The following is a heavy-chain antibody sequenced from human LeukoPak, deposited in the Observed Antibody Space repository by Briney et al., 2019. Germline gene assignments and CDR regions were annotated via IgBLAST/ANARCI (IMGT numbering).Heavy chain of an antibody. D-gene: IGHD2-15*01. J-gene: IGHJ4*02. Sequence: PGGSLRLSCAASGFTFSSYSMNWVRQAPGKGLEWVSYISSSSSTIYYAGSVKGRFTISRDNAKNSLYLQMNSLRAEDTALYYCARSYCSGSNCLNFDYWGQGTLVTVSS. CDR1: GFTFSSYS. CDR3: ARSYCSGSNCLNFDY. CDR2: ISSSSSTI. V-gene: IGHV3-48*01.